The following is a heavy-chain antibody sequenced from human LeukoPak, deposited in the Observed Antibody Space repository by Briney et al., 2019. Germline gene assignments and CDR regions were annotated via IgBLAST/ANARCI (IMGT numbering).Heavy chain of an antibody. CDR3: ARIISGWYYFDY. V-gene: IGHV4-59*01. D-gene: IGHD6-19*01. J-gene: IGHJ4*02. CDR1: GGSISSYY. Sequence: SETLSLTCTVSGGSISSYYWSWIRQPPGKGLEWIGYIYYSGSTNYNPSLKSRVTISVDTSKNQSSLKLSSVTAADTAVYYCARIISGWYYFDYWGQGTLVTASS. CDR2: IYYSGST.